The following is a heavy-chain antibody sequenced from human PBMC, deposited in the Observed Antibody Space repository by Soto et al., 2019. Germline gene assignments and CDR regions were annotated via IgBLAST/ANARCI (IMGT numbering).Heavy chain of an antibody. Sequence: SETLSLTCTVSGGSISSGGYYWSWIRQHPGKGLEWIGYIYYSGSTYYNPSLKSRVTISVDTSKNQFSLKLSSVTAADTAVYYCARSPNIYSLTWFDPWGQGILVTVSS. J-gene: IGHJ5*02. CDR2: IYYSGST. D-gene: IGHD3-9*01. V-gene: IGHV4-31*03. CDR1: GGSISSGGYY. CDR3: ARSPNIYSLTWFDP.